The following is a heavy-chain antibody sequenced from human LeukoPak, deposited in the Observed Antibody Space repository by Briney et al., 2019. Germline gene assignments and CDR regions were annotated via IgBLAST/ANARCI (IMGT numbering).Heavy chain of an antibody. D-gene: IGHD2-15*01. J-gene: IGHJ4*02. CDR1: GYSFTSYW. CDR2: IYPGDSDT. CDR3: ARPAEYCSGGSCYSTLSFDY. Sequence: GESLKISCKGSGYSFTSYWIGWVRQMPGKGLEWMGIIYPGDSDTRYSPSFQGQVTISADKSISTAYLQWSSLKASDTAMYHCARPAEYCSGGSCYSTLSFDYWGQGTLVTVSS. V-gene: IGHV5-51*01.